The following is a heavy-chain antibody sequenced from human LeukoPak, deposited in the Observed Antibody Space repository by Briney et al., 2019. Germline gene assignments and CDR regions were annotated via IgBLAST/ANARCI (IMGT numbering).Heavy chain of an antibody. V-gene: IGHV3-23*01. J-gene: IGHJ4*02. CDR2: IGGSNGIT. D-gene: IGHD5-12*01. CDR1: RFTFNSYA. CDR3: ARNENSGWGYFDY. Sequence: GGSLRLSCAASRFTFNSYAMSWVRQAPGKGLEWVSVIGGSNGITFYVGSVKGRFTISRDNSKDTLYLQMDSLRAEDTAVYYCARNENSGWGYFDYWGQGTLVTVSS.